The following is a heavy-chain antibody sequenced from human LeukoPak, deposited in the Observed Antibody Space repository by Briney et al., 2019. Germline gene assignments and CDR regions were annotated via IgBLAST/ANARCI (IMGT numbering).Heavy chain of an antibody. Sequence: GGSLRLSCAASGFTFSSYDMHWVRQATGKGLEWVSAIGTAGDTYYPGSVKGRFTISRENAKNSLYLQMNSLRAGDTAVYYCARGRAYYYGSGRAFDIWGQGTMVTVSS. CDR2: IGTAGDT. CDR3: ARGRAYYYGSGRAFDI. V-gene: IGHV3-13*01. D-gene: IGHD3-10*01. CDR1: GFTFSSYD. J-gene: IGHJ3*02.